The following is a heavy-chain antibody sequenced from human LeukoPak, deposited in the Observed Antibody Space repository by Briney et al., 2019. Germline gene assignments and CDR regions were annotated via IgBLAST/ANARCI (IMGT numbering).Heavy chain of an antibody. CDR3: ARDYGARRNWFDP. J-gene: IGHJ5*02. D-gene: IGHD4-17*01. CDR2: IYYSGST. CDR1: GVSISSYY. Sequence: SETLSLTCTVSGVSISSYYWSWIRQPPGKGLEWIGYIYYSGSTNYNPSLKSRVTISLDTSKNQFSLKLSSVTAADTAVYYCARDYGARRNWFDPWGQGTLVTVSS. V-gene: IGHV4-59*01.